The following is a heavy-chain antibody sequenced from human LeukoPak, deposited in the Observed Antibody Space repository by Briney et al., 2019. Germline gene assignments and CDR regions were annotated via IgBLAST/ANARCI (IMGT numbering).Heavy chain of an antibody. D-gene: IGHD3-22*01. CDR3: AKGSSGYYPPVDNDAFDI. V-gene: IGHV3-20*04. CDR2: INWNGGRT. Sequence: PGGSLRLSWAASGFTLDEYGVSWVSHAAGKGREWGGGINWNGGRTVYADSVKGRFTISRDNAKNSLYLQMNSLRAEDTALYYCAKGSSGYYPPVDNDAFDIWGQGTMVTVPS. J-gene: IGHJ3*02. CDR1: GFTLDEYG.